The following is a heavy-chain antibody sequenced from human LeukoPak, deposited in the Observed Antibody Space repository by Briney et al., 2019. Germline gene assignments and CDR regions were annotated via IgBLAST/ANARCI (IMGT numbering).Heavy chain of an antibody. V-gene: IGHV5-51*01. Sequence: GESLKISCKGSGYRFTSYWIGWVRQMPGKGLEWMGIIYPGDSDTRYSPSFQAQVTISADKSISTAYLQWSGLKASDTAMYSCGRQVAQLAKIDYWGQGTLVTVSS. J-gene: IGHJ4*02. CDR1: GYRFTSYW. CDR3: GRQVAQLAKIDY. D-gene: IGHD2-2*01. CDR2: IYPGDSDT.